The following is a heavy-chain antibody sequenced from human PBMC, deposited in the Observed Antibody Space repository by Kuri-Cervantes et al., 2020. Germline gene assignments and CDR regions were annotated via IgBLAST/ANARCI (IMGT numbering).Heavy chain of an antibody. CDR1: GFTFDDYA. Sequence: SLKISCAASGFTFDDYAMHWVRQAPGKGLEWVSGISWNSGSIGYADSVKGRFTISRDNAKNSLYLQMNSLRAEDTALYYCAKNRGEHPDAFDIWGQGTKVTVSS. J-gene: IGHJ3*02. CDR3: AKNRGEHPDAFDI. V-gene: IGHV3-9*01. CDR2: ISWNSGSI. D-gene: IGHD1-26*01.